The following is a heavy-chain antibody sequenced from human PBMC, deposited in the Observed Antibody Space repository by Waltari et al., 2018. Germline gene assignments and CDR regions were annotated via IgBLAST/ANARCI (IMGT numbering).Heavy chain of an antibody. CDR3: AKVARGARSMGFFDY. V-gene: IGHV3-43D*03. CDR1: GFTFDDYA. D-gene: IGHD6-6*01. J-gene: IGHJ4*02. CDR2: TSSDGRSP. Sequence: EVQLVESGGVVVQPGGSLRLSCATSGFTFDDYAMHWVRQAPGKGLEWVSLTSSDGRSPFYADSVKGRFTISRDNSKNSLYLQMNSLRAEDTALYYCAKVARGARSMGFFDYWGQGILVTVSS.